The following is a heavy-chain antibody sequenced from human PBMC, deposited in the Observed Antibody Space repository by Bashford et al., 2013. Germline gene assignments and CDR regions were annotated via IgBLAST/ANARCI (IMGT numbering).Heavy chain of an antibody. Sequence: ASVKVSCKASGYTFTSYDINWVRQATGQGLEWMGWMNPNSGNTGYAQKFQGRVTMTRNTSISTAYMELSSLRSEDTAVYYCARGGDIVVVPAASSGMDVWGQGTTVTVSS. CDR2: MNPNSGNT. CDR3: ARGGDIVVVPAASSGMDV. D-gene: IGHD2-2*01. V-gene: IGHV1-8*01. CDR1: GYTFTSYD. J-gene: IGHJ6*02.